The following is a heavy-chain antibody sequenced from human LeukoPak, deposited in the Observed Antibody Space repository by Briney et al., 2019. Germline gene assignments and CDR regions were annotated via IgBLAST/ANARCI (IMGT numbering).Heavy chain of an antibody. V-gene: IGHV5-51*07. D-gene: IGHD2-15*01. J-gene: IGHJ5*02. Sequence: GESLKISCKGSGYSFTSYWIGWVHQMPGKGLEWMGIIYPGDSDTRYSPSFQGQVTISADKSISTAYLQWSSLKASDTAMYYCARRNVFCSGGSCYSGPWFDPWGQGTLVTVSS. CDR1: GYSFTSYW. CDR3: ARRNVFCSGGSCYSGPWFDP. CDR2: IYPGDSDT.